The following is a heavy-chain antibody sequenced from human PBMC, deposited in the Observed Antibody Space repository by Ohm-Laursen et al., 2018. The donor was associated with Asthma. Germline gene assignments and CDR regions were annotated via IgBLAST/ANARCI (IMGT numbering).Heavy chain of an antibody. D-gene: IGHD2-8*01. CDR3: AQYGPMGAFDI. V-gene: IGHV1-45*02. Sequence: ASVKVSCKASGYTFTYRYLHWVRQAPGQALEWMGWITPFNGNTNYAQKFQDRVTITRDRSMSTAYMELSSLRSEDTAMYYCAQYGPMGAFDIWGQGTMVTVSS. CDR1: GYTFTYRY. J-gene: IGHJ3*02. CDR2: ITPFNGNT.